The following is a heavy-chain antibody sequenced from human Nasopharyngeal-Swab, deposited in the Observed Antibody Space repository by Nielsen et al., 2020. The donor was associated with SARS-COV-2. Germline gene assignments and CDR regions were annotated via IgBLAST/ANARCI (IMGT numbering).Heavy chain of an antibody. V-gene: IGHV5-51*01. J-gene: IGHJ4*02. Sequence: GESLKISCKGSGYSFISYWIGWVRQMPGKGLEWMGIIYPGDSDTRYSPSFQGQVTISADKSISTAYLQWSSLKASDTAMYYCARHFSDSSGYYYDEGVDYWGQGTLVTVSS. CDR2: IYPGDSDT. D-gene: IGHD3-22*01. CDR3: ARHFSDSSGYYYDEGVDY. CDR1: GYSFISYW.